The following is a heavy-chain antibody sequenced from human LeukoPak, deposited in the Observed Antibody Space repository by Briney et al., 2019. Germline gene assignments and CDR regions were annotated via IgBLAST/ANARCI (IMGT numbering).Heavy chain of an antibody. J-gene: IGHJ4*02. CDR3: AKDQRGIQLWPLDY. CDR1: GFTFSSYR. D-gene: IGHD5-18*01. V-gene: IGHV3-23*01. CDR2: ISGSGGST. Sequence: GGSLILSCAASGFTFSSYRMSWVRQAPGKGLEGVSAISGSGGSTYYADSVKGRFTISRDNSKNTLYLQMNSLRAEDTAVYYCAKDQRGIQLWPLDYWGQGTLVTVSS.